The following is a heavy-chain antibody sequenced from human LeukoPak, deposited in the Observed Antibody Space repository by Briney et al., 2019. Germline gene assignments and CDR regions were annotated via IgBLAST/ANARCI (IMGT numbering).Heavy chain of an antibody. J-gene: IGHJ6*02. CDR1: GFTFSSSA. V-gene: IGHV3-23*01. CDR3: AKGYCSSTSCYEDYYYGMDV. Sequence: GGSLRLSCAASGFTFSSSAMSWVRQAPGKGLEWVSAISNNGGYTYYADSVQGRFTISRDNSKNTLYLQMNSLRAEDTAVYYCAKGYCSSTSCYEDYYYGMDVWGQGTTVTVSS. D-gene: IGHD2-2*01. CDR2: ISNNGGYT.